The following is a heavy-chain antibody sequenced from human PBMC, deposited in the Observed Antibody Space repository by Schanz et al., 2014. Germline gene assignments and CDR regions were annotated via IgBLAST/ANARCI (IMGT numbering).Heavy chain of an antibody. J-gene: IGHJ4*02. V-gene: IGHV1-8*01. CDR2: MNPNSGTT. D-gene: IGHD3-3*01. Sequence: QVQLVQSGAEVKKPGASVKGSCTASGYTLTNFDINWVRPAPGQGLEWMGWMNPNSGTTSYAQKLQGRVPMTRNTSTSTAYMELRGLRSDDTAVYYCARKRIPPIWSDYPYFFDFWGQGTLVTVSS. CDR3: ARKRIPPIWSDYPYFFDF. CDR1: GYTLTNFD.